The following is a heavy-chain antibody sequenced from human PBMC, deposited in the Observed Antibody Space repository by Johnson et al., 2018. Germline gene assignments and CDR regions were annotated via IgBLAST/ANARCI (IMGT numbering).Heavy chain of an antibody. Sequence: VQLVESGGGLVQPGRSLRLSCAASGFTFDDYAMHWVRQAQGKGLEWVSGISWNSGSIGDAASVKGRFTISRDNAKNSLYRQMNSLRAEDTALYYCAKDIEMATINFGYFQHWGQGTLVTVSS. D-gene: IGHD5-24*01. CDR2: ISWNSGSI. V-gene: IGHV3-9*01. J-gene: IGHJ1*01. CDR1: GFTFDDYA. CDR3: AKDIEMATINFGYFQH.